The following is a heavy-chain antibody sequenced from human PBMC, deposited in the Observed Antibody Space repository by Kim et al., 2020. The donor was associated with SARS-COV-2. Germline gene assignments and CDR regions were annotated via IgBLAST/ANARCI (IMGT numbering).Heavy chain of an antibody. D-gene: IGHD6-19*01. Sequence: ETLSLTCTVFGGSISNYYWAWIRQSPGKGLEWIGYIHYTGSTKYNPALKSRLTISVDTSKNQFSLHLSSVSAADTAVYYCARGGWYSGHWGQGTLVTVSS. V-gene: IGHV4-59*01. CDR2: IHYTGST. J-gene: IGHJ4*02. CDR3: ARGGWYSGH. CDR1: GGSISNYY.